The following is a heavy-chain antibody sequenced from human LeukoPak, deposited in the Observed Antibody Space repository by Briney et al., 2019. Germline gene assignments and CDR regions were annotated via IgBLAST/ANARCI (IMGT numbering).Heavy chain of an antibody. V-gene: IGHV4-59*08. CDR1: GGSISSYY. J-gene: IGHJ5*02. D-gene: IGHD1-1*01. Sequence: PSETLSLTCTVSGGSISSYYWSWIRQPPGKGLEWIGYIYYSGSTNYNPSLKSRVTISVDTSKNQFSLKLSSVTAADTAVYYCARGETILNWFDPWGQGTLVTVSS. CDR2: IYYSGST. CDR3: ARGETILNWFDP.